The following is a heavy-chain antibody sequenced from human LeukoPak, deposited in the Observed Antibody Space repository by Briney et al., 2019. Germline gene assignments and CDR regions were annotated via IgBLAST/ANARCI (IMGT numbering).Heavy chain of an antibody. Sequence: GSLRLSCAASGFTFSSYAMSWVRQPPGKGLEWIGSIYYSGSTYYSPSLKSRVTLSVDTSRNQFSLKLSSVTAADTAVYYCARRNTAMATGFDYWGQGTLVTVSS. V-gene: IGHV4-39*01. CDR3: ARRNTAMATGFDY. J-gene: IGHJ4*02. CDR2: IYYSGST. D-gene: IGHD5-18*01. CDR1: GFTFSSYA.